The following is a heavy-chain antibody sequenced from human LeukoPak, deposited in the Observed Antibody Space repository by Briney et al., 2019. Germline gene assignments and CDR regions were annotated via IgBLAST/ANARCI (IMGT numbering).Heavy chain of an antibody. Sequence: SETLSLTCTVPGGSISSGGYYWSWIRQHPGKGLEWIGYIYYSGSTYYNPSLKSRVTISVDTSKNQFSLKLSSVTAADTAVYYCARLYGDLFDYWGQGTPVTVSS. CDR2: IYYSGST. CDR1: GGSISSGGYY. D-gene: IGHD4-17*01. CDR3: ARLYGDLFDY. V-gene: IGHV4-31*03. J-gene: IGHJ4*02.